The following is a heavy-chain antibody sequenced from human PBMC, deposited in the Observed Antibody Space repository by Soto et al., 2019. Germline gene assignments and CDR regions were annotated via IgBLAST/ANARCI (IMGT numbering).Heavy chain of an antibody. Sequence: GASVKVSCKASGYTFTSYGISWVRQAPGQGLEWMGWISAYNGNTNYAQKLQGRVTMTTDTSTSTAYMELRSLRSDDTAVYYCARDRYERIPELLWCGELFDYCYYGMDVRGQATTVTVSS. D-gene: IGHD3-10*01. CDR3: ARDRYERIPELLWCGELFDYCYYGMDV. V-gene: IGHV1-18*01. CDR1: GYTFTSYG. CDR2: ISAYNGNT. J-gene: IGHJ6*01.